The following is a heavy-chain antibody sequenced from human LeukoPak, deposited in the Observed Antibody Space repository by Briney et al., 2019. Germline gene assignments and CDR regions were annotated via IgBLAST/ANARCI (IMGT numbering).Heavy chain of an antibody. J-gene: IGHJ4*02. V-gene: IGHV4-59*08. CDR2: IYYSGST. D-gene: IGHD5-18*01. CDR3: ARRRGYSLDY. Sequence: SETLSLTCTVSGGSISSYYWSWIRQPPGKGLEWIGYIYYSGSTNYNPSLKSRVTISVDTSKNQFSLKLSSVTAADTAVYYCARRRGYSLDYWGQGTLVTVSS. CDR1: GGSISSYY.